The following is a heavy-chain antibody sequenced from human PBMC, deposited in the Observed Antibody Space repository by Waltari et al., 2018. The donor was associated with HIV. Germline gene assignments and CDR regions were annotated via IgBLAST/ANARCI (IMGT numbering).Heavy chain of an antibody. CDR1: GDSISSDNW. Sequence: QVRLLESGPGLVQPSGTLSLLCTVSGDSISSDNWWGWVRQPPGKGLEWIGEIFHSGSTSYNASLMSRLTLSVDKSKNHFSLKLMSVTAADTAVYFCARGPRYSREKGYYYFDSWGQGALVIVSS. D-gene: IGHD3-22*01. J-gene: IGHJ4*02. CDR2: IFHSGST. CDR3: ARGPRYSREKGYYYFDS. V-gene: IGHV4-4*02.